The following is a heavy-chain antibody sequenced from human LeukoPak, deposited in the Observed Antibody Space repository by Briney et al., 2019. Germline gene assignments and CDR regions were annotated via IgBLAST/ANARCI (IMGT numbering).Heavy chain of an antibody. V-gene: IGHV6-1*01. Sequence: SQTLSLTCGISGDSVSSNSAAWNWIRQSPSRGLEWLGRTYYRSKWFHDYAVSVKSRIAIDPDTSKNQFSLHLNSVTPEDTAVYYCAKSASGDYPLWDYWGQGTLVTVSS. CDR2: TYYRSKWFH. CDR3: AKSASGDYPLWDY. CDR1: GDSVSSNSAA. J-gene: IGHJ4*02. D-gene: IGHD4-17*01.